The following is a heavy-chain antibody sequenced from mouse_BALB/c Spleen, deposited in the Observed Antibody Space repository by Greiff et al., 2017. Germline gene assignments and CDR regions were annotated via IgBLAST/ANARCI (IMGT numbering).Heavy chain of an antibody. CDR2: ISYSGST. J-gene: IGHJ4*01. Sequence: VQLKESGPSLVKPSQTLSLTCSVTGDSITSGYWNWIRKFPGNKLEYMGYISYSGSTYYNPSLKSRISITRDTSKNQYYLQLNSVTTEDTATYYCARRNYDLYYAMDYWGQGTSVTVSS. V-gene: IGHV3-8*02. CDR1: GDSITSGY. CDR3: ARRNYDLYYAMDY. D-gene: IGHD2-4*01.